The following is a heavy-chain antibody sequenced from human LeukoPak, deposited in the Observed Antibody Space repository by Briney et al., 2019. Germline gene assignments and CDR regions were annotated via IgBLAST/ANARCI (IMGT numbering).Heavy chain of an antibody. CDR2: IWYDGSNN. J-gene: IGHJ5*02. Sequence: PAGTLCLTCAASGFIFSSYGLHWVRQPPGKGLEWVAVIWYDGSNNYYADSVKGRFTISRDNSKNSVYLQMNSLSADATAVYYCAREYASGTYFAGSQPSGAGTLVTVSS. CDR3: AREYASGTYFAGSQP. V-gene: IGHV3-33*01. D-gene: IGHD3-10*01. CDR1: GFIFSSYG.